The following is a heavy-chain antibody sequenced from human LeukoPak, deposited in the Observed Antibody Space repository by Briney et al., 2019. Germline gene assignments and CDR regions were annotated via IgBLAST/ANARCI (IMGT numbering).Heavy chain of an antibody. CDR2: ISSSSSYI. J-gene: IGHJ4*02. V-gene: IGHV3-21*01. Sequence: NPGGSLRLSCAASGFTFSSYSMNWVRQAPGKGLEWVSSISSSSSYIHYADSVKGRFTISRDNAKNSLYLQMNSLRAEDTAVYYCARWVYCSSTSCPDDYWGQGTLVTVSS. D-gene: IGHD2-2*01. CDR3: ARWVYCSSTSCPDDY. CDR1: GFTFSSYS.